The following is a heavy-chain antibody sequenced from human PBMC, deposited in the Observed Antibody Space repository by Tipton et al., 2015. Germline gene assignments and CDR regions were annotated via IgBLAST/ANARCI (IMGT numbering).Heavy chain of an antibody. CDR3: ARDHSSWWD. CDR1: GGTFDSHV. CDR2: IIPVFGIV. D-gene: IGHD2-15*01. Sequence: QLVQSGAEVQKPGSSVKVSCKASGGTFDSHVIHWVRQAPGQGLEWMGGIIPVFGIVNYAQKFKGRVTMTADESTSTAYLQLTSLRSEDTAVYYCARDHSSWWDWGQGTLVTVSS. J-gene: IGHJ4*02. V-gene: IGHV1-69*01.